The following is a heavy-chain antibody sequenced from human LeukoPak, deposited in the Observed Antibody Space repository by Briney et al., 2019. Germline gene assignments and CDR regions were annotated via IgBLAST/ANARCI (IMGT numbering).Heavy chain of an antibody. D-gene: IGHD5-18*01. CDR1: GFTFSNAW. V-gene: IGHV3-15*01. Sequence: GGSLRLSCAASGFTFSNAWMRWVRQASGKGLEWVGRIKSKTDGGTTDYAAPVKGRFTISRDDSKNTLYLQMNSLKTEDTAVYYCTTDPGYSYGFFDYWGQGTLVTVSS. J-gene: IGHJ4*02. CDR3: TTDPGYSYGFFDY. CDR2: IKSKTDGGTT.